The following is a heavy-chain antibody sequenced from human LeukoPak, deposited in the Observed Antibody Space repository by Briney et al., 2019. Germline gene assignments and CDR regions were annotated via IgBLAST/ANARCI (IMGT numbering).Heavy chain of an antibody. CDR1: GFALRSYT. J-gene: IGHJ4*02. V-gene: IGHV3-21*04. CDR3: AKEAWSSELSEYYFDY. D-gene: IGHD6-6*01. CDR2: IGISSNKI. Sequence: GGSLRLSCAASGFALRSYTMNWVRQAPGKGLEWVSSIGISSNKIYYADSVKGRFTISRDNSKNTLYLQMNSLRAEDTAVYYCAKEAWSSELSEYYFDYWGQGTLVTVSS.